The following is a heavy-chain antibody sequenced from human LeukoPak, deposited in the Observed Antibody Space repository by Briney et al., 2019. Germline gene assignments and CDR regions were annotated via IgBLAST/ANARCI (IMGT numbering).Heavy chain of an antibody. Sequence: SETLSLTCTVSGGSISSYHWSWIRQPPGKGLEGIGNIYYSESPNYNLSLKSRVPISLDTSKNKFSLKLRSVTAADTAVYYCASSYLHYNWNDAVRFDYWGQGTLVTVSS. CDR2: IYYSESP. CDR1: GGSISSYH. J-gene: IGHJ4*02. V-gene: IGHV4-59*08. D-gene: IGHD1-1*01. CDR3: ASSYLHYNWNDAVRFDY.